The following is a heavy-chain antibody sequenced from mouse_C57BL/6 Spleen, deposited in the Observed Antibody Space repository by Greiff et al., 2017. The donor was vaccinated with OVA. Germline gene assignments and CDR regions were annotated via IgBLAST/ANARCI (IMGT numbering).Heavy chain of an antibody. D-gene: IGHD4-1*01. CDR2: IDPSDSYT. J-gene: IGHJ2*01. V-gene: IGHV1-50*01. Sequence: VQLQQPGAELVKPGASVKLSCKASGYTFTSYWMQWVKQRPGQGLEWIGEIDPSDSYTNYNQKFKGKATLTVDTSSSTAYMQLSSLTSEDSAVYYCARGGANWDGYWGQGTTLTVSS. CDR1: GYTFTSYW. CDR3: ARGGANWDGY.